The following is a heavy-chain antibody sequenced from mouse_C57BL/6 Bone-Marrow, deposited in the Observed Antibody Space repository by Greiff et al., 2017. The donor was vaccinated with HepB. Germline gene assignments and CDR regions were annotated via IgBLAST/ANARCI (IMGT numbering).Heavy chain of an antibody. V-gene: IGHV1-69*01. J-gene: IGHJ3*01. CDR3: ARYPLRGFAY. CDR1: GYTFTSYW. Sequence: QVQLQQPGAELVMPGASVKLSCKASGYTFTSYWMHWVKQRPGQGLEWIGELDPSDSYTNYNQKFKGKSTLTVDKSSSTAYMQLSSLTSEDSAVYYCARYPLRGFAYWGQGTLVTVSA. CDR2: LDPSDSYT. D-gene: IGHD1-1*01.